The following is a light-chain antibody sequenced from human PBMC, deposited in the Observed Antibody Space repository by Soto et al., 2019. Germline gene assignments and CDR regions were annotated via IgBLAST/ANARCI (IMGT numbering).Light chain of an antibody. CDR3: QQYHWAPDT. J-gene: IGKJ5*01. CDR1: ESVTNY. V-gene: IGKV3-11*01. Sequence: EIVLTHSPATLSLSPGERGTLSCRASESVTNYLAWYQQKPGQAPRLLVYDVSNRATGIPARFSGGGSGTDFTLTISNLEPEDFAMYYCQQYHWAPDTFGQGTRLEIK. CDR2: DVS.